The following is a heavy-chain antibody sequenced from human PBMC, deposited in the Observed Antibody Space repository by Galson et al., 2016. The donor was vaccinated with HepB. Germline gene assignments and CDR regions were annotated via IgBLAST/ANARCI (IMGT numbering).Heavy chain of an antibody. CDR3: ARERGGYTYGDL. CDR2: INPSLSYT. Sequence: SVKVSCKASGYTFASSGISWVRQAPGQGLEWMGWINPSLSYTNYAQTVQGRVTMTTDTSTSTAYMELRSLRSDDTAVYYCARERGGYTYGDLWGQGTTVTVSS. CDR1: GYTFASSG. V-gene: IGHV1-18*01. D-gene: IGHD5-18*01. J-gene: IGHJ6*02.